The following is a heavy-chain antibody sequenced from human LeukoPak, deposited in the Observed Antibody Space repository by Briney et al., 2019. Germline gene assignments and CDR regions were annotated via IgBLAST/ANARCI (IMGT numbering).Heavy chain of an antibody. CDR3: ASQYCSSSSCYAGEHDY. J-gene: IGHJ4*02. V-gene: IGHV4-39*01. D-gene: IGHD2-2*01. CDR2: LYYSGHT. Sequence: PSETLSLTCTVSGGSISSSSYYWGWIRQPPGKGLEWIGSLYYSGHTYNSPSLKSRVTISIDTSKNQFSLRLTSVTAADAAVYYCASQYCSSSSCYAGEHDYWGQGTLVTVSS. CDR1: GGSISSSSYY.